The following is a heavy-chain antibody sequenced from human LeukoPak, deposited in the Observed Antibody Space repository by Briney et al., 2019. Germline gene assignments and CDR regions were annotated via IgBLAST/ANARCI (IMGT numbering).Heavy chain of an antibody. J-gene: IGHJ3*02. D-gene: IGHD2-2*01. Sequence: KAXXYTXXXYYMHWVRQAPGQGLEWMGRINPNSGGTIYAQKFQGRVTITRDTSISTAYMELSRLRSDDTAVYYCARADCSSTSCLNAFDIWGQGTMVTVSS. CDR1: XYTXXXYY. CDR2: INPNSGGT. V-gene: IGHV1-2*06. CDR3: ARADCSSTSCLNAFDI.